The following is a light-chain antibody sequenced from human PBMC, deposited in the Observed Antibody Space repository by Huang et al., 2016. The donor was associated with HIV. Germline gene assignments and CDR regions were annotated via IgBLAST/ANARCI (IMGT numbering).Light chain of an antibody. CDR1: QSIGSY. Sequence: EIVLTQSPATLSLSPGEGATLSCRASQSIGSYLAWYQQRPGQAPRLLIYDASVRATGIPARFSGLVSGTDFTLTISSLEPEDFAVYYCQQRNNWPPWTFGQGTKVELK. V-gene: IGKV3-11*01. J-gene: IGKJ1*01. CDR3: QQRNNWPPWT. CDR2: DAS.